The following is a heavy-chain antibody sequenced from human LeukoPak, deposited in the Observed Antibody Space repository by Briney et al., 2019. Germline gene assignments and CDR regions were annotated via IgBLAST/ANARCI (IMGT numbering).Heavy chain of an antibody. CDR1: GGSFSGYY. CDR2: INHSGST. D-gene: IGHD3-10*01. V-gene: IGHV4-34*01. Sequence: SETLSLTCAVYGGSFSGYYWSWIRQPPGKGLEWIGEINHSGSTNYNPSLKSRVTISVDTSKNQFSLKLSSVPAADTAVYYCASLRRAVLLWFGELPPPYWGQGTLVTVSS. J-gene: IGHJ4*02. CDR3: ASLRRAVLLWFGELPPPY.